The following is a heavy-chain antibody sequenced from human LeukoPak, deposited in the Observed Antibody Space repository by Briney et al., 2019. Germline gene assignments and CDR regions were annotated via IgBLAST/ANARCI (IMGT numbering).Heavy chain of an antibody. CDR3: ARDGGGEYSSGWYVDY. Sequence: PGGSLRLSCAVTGLTFSGYWVAWVRQAPGKGLEWVANINQDASEKYYVESAKGRFAISKDNAKNSLYLQMNSLRAEDTAVYYCARDGGGEYSSGWYVDYWGQGTLVTVSS. CDR1: GLTFSGYW. V-gene: IGHV3-7*03. D-gene: IGHD6-19*01. J-gene: IGHJ4*02. CDR2: INQDASEK.